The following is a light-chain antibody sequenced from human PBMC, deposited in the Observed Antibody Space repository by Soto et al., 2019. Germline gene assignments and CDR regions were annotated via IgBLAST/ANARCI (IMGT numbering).Light chain of an antibody. CDR1: QSVSSN. CDR2: GAS. CDR3: QQYNNWPLYT. Sequence: EIVMTQSPATLSVSPGERATLSCRASQSVSSNLAWYQQKPGQAPRLLIYGASTRATGIPARFSGSGSGTAFTLTISSLQSEDFAVYYCQQYNNWPLYTFGQGNKLEIK. V-gene: IGKV3-15*01. J-gene: IGKJ2*01.